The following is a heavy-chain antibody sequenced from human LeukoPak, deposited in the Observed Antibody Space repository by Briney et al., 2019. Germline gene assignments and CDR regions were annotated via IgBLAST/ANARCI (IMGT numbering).Heavy chain of an antibody. V-gene: IGHV3-23*01. CDR1: GFTFSSYA. Sequence: GGSLRLSCAASGFTFSSYAMSWVRQAPGKELEWVSAISGSGGGTYYADSVKGRFTISRDNSKNTLYLQMNSLRAEDTAVYYCAKDGYGDYVYYFDYWGQGTLVTVSS. CDR3: AKDGYGDYVYYFDY. D-gene: IGHD4-17*01. J-gene: IGHJ4*02. CDR2: ISGSGGGT.